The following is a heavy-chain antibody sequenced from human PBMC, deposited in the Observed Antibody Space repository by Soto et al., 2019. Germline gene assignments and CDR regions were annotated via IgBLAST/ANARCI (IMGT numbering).Heavy chain of an antibody. V-gene: IGHV1-69*06. CDR1: GGTFSSYA. CDR3: ALSLLWFGELSGFDY. Sequence: SVKVSCKASGGTFSSYAVSWVRQAPGQGLEWMGGIIPIFGTANYAQKFQGRVTITADKSTSTAYMELSSLRSEDTAVYYCALSLLWFGELSGFDYWGQGTLVTVSS. CDR2: IIPIFGTA. D-gene: IGHD3-10*01. J-gene: IGHJ4*02.